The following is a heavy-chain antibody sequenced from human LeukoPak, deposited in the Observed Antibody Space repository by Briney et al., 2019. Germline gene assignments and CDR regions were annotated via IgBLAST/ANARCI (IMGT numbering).Heavy chain of an antibody. D-gene: IGHD3-22*01. CDR2: IIPIFGTA. Sequence: SVKVSCKASGGTFSSYAISWVRQAPGQGLEWMGRIIPIFGTANYAQKFQGRVTITTDESTSTAYMELSSLRSEDTAVYYCARDDYYDSSGSRAGAFDIRGQGTMVTVSS. V-gene: IGHV1-69*05. J-gene: IGHJ3*02. CDR1: GGTFSSYA. CDR3: ARDDYYDSSGSRAGAFDI.